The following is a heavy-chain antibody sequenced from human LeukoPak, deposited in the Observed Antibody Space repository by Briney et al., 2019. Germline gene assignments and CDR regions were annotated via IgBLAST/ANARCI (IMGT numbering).Heavy chain of an antibody. V-gene: IGHV3-53*01. Sequence: GGSLILSCAASGFTVSSNYMSWVRQAPGKGLEWVSVIYSGGSTYYADSVKGRFTISRDNSKNTLYLQMNSLRAEDTAVYYCARNPTMVRGVPNWFDPWGQGTLVTVSS. CDR1: GFTVSSNY. D-gene: IGHD3-10*01. J-gene: IGHJ5*02. CDR3: ARNPTMVRGVPNWFDP. CDR2: IYSGGST.